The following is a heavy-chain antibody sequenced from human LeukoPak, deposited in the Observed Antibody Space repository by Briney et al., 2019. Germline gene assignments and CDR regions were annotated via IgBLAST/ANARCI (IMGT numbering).Heavy chain of an antibody. CDR3: AREGITFGGVVVPYFDY. V-gene: IGHV4-59*01. J-gene: IGHJ4*02. CDR2: IYYSGST. CDR1: GGSISSYY. Sequence: SETLSLTCTVSGGSISSYYWSWIRQPPGKGLEWIGYIYYSGSTNYNPSLKSRVTISVATSKNQFSLKLSSVTAADTAVYYCAREGITFGGVVVPYFDYWGQGTLVTVSS. D-gene: IGHD3-16*02.